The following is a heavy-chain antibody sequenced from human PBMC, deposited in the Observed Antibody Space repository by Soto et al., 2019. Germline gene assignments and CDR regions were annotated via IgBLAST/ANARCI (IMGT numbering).Heavy chain of an antibody. CDR1: GYTFTSYY. CDR3: ARGVGCSSTNCYNLLNY. J-gene: IGHJ4*02. V-gene: IGHV1-46*01. CDR2: INPSGGST. Sequence: GASVKVSCKASGYTFTSYYMHWVQQAPGQGLEWMGIINPSGGSTTYAQKFQGRVTMTRDTSTSTLYMELSSLRSEDTAVYYCARGVGCSSTNCYNLLNYWGQGTLVTVSS. D-gene: IGHD2-2*02.